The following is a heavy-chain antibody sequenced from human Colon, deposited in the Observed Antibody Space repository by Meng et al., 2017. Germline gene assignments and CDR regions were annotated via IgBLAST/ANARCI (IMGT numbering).Heavy chain of an antibody. CDR1: GFRFSDFP. CDR2: IRSSGNII. J-gene: IGHJ4*02. V-gene: IGHV3-21*01. CDR3: TRSRPTSRAC. Sequence: DVHVVVSGGGLVKPGWSLRLSCVASGFRFSDFPMNWVRQAPGKGLEWVSSIRSSGNIIHYADSVRGRLIISRDNAKESVHLQMNDLRVEDTAMYYCTRSRPTSRACWGQGTLVTASS. D-gene: IGHD6-13*01.